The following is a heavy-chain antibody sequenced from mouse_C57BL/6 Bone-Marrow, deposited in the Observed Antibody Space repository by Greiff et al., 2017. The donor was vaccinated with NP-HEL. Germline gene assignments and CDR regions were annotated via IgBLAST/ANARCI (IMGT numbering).Heavy chain of an antibody. J-gene: IGHJ2*01. Sequence: VQLQQSGAEPVRPGASVKLSCTASGFNIKDDYMHWVKQRPEQGLEWIGWIDPENGDTEYASKFQGKATITADTSSNTAYLQLSSLTSEDTAVYYCTTDGNYLDYWGQGTTLTVSS. CDR1: GFNIKDDY. CDR3: TTDGNYLDY. D-gene: IGHD2-1*01. V-gene: IGHV14-4*01. CDR2: IDPENGDT.